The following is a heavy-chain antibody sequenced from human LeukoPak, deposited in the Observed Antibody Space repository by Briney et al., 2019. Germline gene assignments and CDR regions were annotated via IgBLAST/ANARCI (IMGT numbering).Heavy chain of an antibody. D-gene: IGHD3-22*01. J-gene: IGHJ4*02. CDR1: GFTFSSYA. CDR3: AKSNYYDSSGYYDY. V-gene: IGHV3-23*01. Sequence: PGGSLRLSCAASGFTFSSYAMSWVRQAPGKGLEWVSAIGGSGGSTYYADSVKGRFTISRDNSKNTLYLQMNSLRAEDTAVYYCAKSNYYDSSGYYDYWGQGTLVTVSS. CDR2: IGGSGGST.